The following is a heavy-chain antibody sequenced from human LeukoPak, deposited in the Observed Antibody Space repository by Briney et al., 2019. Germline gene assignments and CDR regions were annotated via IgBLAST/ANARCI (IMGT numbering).Heavy chain of an antibody. Sequence: GASVKVSCKASGYTFTSYGISWVRQAPGQGLEWMGWISAYNGNTNYAQKLQGRVTMTTDTSTSTAYMELRSLRSDDTAVYYCASLPQTNYYYYYMDVWGKGTTVTVSS. D-gene: IGHD1-7*01. CDR3: ASLPQTNYYYYYMDV. CDR1: GYTFTSYG. V-gene: IGHV1-18*01. J-gene: IGHJ6*03. CDR2: ISAYNGNT.